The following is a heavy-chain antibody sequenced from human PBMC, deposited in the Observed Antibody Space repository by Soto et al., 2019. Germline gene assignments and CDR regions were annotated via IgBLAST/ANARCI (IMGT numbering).Heavy chain of an antibody. V-gene: IGHV3-53*01. J-gene: IGHJ3*02. D-gene: IGHD1-1*01. CDR1: GLTVRGKKY. Sequence: GGSLRLSCAALGLTVRGKKYITWVRQAPGKGPEWVSALYDVDGTYYADSAKGRFTISRDNSNNIIYLQVNSLGPDDTAVYYCASWLEREHAYDIWGLGTMVTVSS. CDR3: ASWLEREHAYDI. CDR2: LYDVDGT.